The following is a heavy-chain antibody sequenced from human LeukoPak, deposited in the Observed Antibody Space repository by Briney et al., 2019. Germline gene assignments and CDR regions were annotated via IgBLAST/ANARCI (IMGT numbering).Heavy chain of an antibody. V-gene: IGHV3-13*01. CDR1: GFTFSNYD. Sequence: GGSLRLSCAASGFTFSNYDMHWVRQVTGKGLEWVSSVDSAGDTYYPGSVKGRFTISRENAKNSLYLQMNSLRAGDTAVNYCTRGYSGYIDYWGQGTLVTVSS. J-gene: IGHJ4*02. D-gene: IGHD1-26*01. CDR2: VDSAGDT. CDR3: TRGYSGYIDY.